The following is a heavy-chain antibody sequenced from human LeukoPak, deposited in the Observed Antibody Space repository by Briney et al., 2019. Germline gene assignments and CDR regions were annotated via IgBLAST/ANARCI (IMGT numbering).Heavy chain of an antibody. D-gene: IGHD1-14*01. CDR2: IYYSGST. J-gene: IGHJ4*02. CDR3: ARQRSSVGIREDY. CDR1: GGSISSYY. V-gene: IGHV4-59*08. Sequence: PSETLSLTCTVSGGSISSYYWSWIRQPPGKGLEWIGSIYYSGSTNYSPSLKSRVTISIDTSKNQFSLKLSSVTAADTAVYYCARQRSSVGIREDYWGQGTLVTVSS.